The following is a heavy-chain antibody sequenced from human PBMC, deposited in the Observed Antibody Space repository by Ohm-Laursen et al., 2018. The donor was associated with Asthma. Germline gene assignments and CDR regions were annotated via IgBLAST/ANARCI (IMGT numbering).Heavy chain of an antibody. CDR3: ARDSGDYGDYGYFDY. CDR1: GFSFSGHW. D-gene: IGHD4-17*01. V-gene: IGHV3-30-3*01. J-gene: IGHJ4*02. CDR2: ISYDGSNK. Sequence: SLRLSCAASGFSFSGHWMHWVRQAPGKGLEWVAVISYDGSNKYYADSVKGRFTISRDNSKNTLYLQMNSLRAEDTAVYYCARDSGDYGDYGYFDYWGQGTLVTVSS.